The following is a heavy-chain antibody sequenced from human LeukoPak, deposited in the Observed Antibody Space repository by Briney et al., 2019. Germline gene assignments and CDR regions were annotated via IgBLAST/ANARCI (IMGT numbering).Heavy chain of an antibody. D-gene: IGHD6-19*01. J-gene: IGHJ4*02. CDR1: GYTFTSYG. CDR3: AGVKYSSGWQGHYFDY. CDR2: ISAYNGNT. V-gene: IGHV1-18*01. Sequence: GASVKVSCKASGYTFTSYGISWVRQAPGQGLEWMGWISAYNGNTNYAQKLQGRVTMTTDTSTSTAYMELRSLRSDDTAVYYCAGVKYSSGWQGHYFDYWGQGTLVTVSS.